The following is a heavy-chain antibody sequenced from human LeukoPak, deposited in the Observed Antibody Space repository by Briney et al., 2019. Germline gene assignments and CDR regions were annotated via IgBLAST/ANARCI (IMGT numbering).Heavy chain of an antibody. V-gene: IGHV4-39*01. Sequence: SETLSLTCTVSGGSISSSSYYWGWIRQPPGKGLEWVGSIYYSGSTYYNPSLKSRVTISVDTSKNQFSLKLSSVTAADTAVYYCARFPYDFRSGYNDYWGQGTLVTVSS. J-gene: IGHJ4*02. CDR1: GGSISSSSYY. CDR3: ARFPYDFRSGYNDY. D-gene: IGHD3-3*01. CDR2: IYYSGST.